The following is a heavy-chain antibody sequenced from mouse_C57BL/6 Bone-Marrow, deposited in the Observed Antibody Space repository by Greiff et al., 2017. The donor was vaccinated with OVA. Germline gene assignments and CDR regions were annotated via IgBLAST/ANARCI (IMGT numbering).Heavy chain of an antibody. CDR2: ISNLAYSI. CDR1: GFTFSDYG. V-gene: IGHV5-15*01. Sequence: EVKVVESGGGLVQPGGSLKLSCAASGFTFSDYGMAWVRQAPRKGPAWVAFISNLAYSIYYADTVTGRFPISRENAKNTLYLEMSSLRSEDTAMYYCARRVYGSSLYWYFDVWGTGTTVTVSS. CDR3: ARRVYGSSLYWYFDV. D-gene: IGHD1-1*01. J-gene: IGHJ1*03.